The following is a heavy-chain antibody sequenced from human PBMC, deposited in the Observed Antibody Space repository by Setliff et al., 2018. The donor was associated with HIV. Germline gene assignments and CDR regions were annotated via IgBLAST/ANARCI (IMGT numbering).Heavy chain of an antibody. J-gene: IGHJ6*03. CDR2: IYASGNT. CDR1: GGSINSANYY. D-gene: IGHD4-17*01. CDR3: VGIYADYSYYLDV. Sequence: LSLTCTVSGGSINSANYYWSWIRLPAGKGLEWVGRIYASGNTNYNTSLQSRVTILIDPSKNQFSLRLGSVTAADTAIYYCVGIYADYSYYLDVWGKGTTVTVSS. V-gene: IGHV4-61*02.